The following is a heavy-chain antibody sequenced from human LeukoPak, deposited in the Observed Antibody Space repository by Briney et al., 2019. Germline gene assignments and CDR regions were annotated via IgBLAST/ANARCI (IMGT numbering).Heavy chain of an antibody. V-gene: IGHV1-2*04. CDR3: ARGSRQSSVVVTLAPDPFDY. Sequence: GASVKVSCKASGYTFTGYYMHWVRQAPGQGLEWMGWINPNSGGTNYAQKFQGWVTMTRDTSISTAYMELSRLRSEDTAVYYCARGSRQSSVVVTLAPDPFDYWGQGTLVTVSS. CDR2: INPNSGGT. CDR1: GYTFTGYY. J-gene: IGHJ4*02. D-gene: IGHD4-23*01.